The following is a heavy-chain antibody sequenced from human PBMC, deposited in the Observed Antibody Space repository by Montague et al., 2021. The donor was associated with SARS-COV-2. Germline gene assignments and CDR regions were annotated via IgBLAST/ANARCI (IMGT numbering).Heavy chain of an antibody. CDR1: GGSFSGYY. CDR3: ARHPQH. Sequence: SETLSLTCAVYGGSFSGYYWSWIRQPPGKGLEWIGEINRCGSTNYNPSLKGRVTISVDVSKNQFSLKLSSVTAADTAVYYCARHPQHWGQGTLVTVSS. J-gene: IGHJ1*01. CDR2: INRCGST. V-gene: IGHV4-34*01.